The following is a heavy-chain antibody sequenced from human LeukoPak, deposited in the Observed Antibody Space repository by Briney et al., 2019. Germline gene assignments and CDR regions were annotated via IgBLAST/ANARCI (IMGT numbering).Heavy chain of an antibody. Sequence: GGSLRLSCAASGFTFSRYGMHWVHQAPGKGLEWVAFIRYDGSNKYYADSVKGRFTFSRDNSKNTLYVQMNSLRVEDTAMYYCVAIAVAGQFYWGQGTLVTVSS. CDR3: VAIAVAGQFY. V-gene: IGHV3-30*02. J-gene: IGHJ4*02. D-gene: IGHD6-19*01. CDR1: GFTFSRYG. CDR2: IRYDGSNK.